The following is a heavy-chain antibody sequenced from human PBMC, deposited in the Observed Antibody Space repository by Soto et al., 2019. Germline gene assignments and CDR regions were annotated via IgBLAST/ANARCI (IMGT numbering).Heavy chain of an antibody. CDR2: ISSTGNTI. D-gene: IGHD2-8*02. Sequence: EVQVVEAGGGLVQPGGSLRLSCAASGFTFSTYSMNWVCQAPGKGLEWVSYISSTGNTIYYPDSVKGRFTINRDTAKKSLYLHMNSLRADDTAVYYCARSGYFDYWGQGTLVTVSS. J-gene: IGHJ4*02. V-gene: IGHV3-48*01. CDR1: GFTFSTYS. CDR3: ARSGYFDY.